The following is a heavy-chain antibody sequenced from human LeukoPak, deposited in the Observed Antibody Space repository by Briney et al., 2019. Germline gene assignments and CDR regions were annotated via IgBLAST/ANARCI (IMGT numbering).Heavy chain of an antibody. Sequence: GGSLRLSCAASGFTFSSYAMSWVRQAPGKGLEWVSAISGSGGSTYYADSVKGRFTIFRDNSKNTLYLQMNSLRAEDTAVYYCAKDLVGATYLRAFDIWGQGTMVTVSS. CDR2: ISGSGGST. V-gene: IGHV3-23*01. J-gene: IGHJ3*02. D-gene: IGHD1-26*01. CDR3: AKDLVGATYLRAFDI. CDR1: GFTFSSYA.